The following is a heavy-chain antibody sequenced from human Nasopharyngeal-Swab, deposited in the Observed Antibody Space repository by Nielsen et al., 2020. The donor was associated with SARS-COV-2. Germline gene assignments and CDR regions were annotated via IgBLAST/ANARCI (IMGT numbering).Heavy chain of an antibody. J-gene: IGHJ4*02. CDR3: ARHHSGDCYSYYFDY. D-gene: IGHD2-21*01. CDR2: IDWDDNK. CDR1: GFSLSTSGMC. Sequence: SGPTLVKPTQTLTLTCTFSGFSLSTSGMCVSWIRQPPGKALEWLALIDWDDNKYYSTSLKTRLTISKDTSKNQVVLTMTNMDPVDTATYYCARHHSGDCYSYYFDYWGQGTLVTVSS. V-gene: IGHV2-70*01.